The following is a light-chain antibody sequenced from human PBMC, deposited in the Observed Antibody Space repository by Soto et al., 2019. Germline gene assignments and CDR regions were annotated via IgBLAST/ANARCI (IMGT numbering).Light chain of an antibody. CDR2: GAS. V-gene: IGKV3-15*01. J-gene: IGKJ1*01. CDR1: QSVSSK. Sequence: EIVMTQSPATLSVSPGDRATLSCRASQSVSSKSAWYQQKPGQAPRLLIYGASTRATGIPARFSGSGSGTEFTLTISSLQSEDFAVYYCQQYNNWPQTFGQGTKVEIK. CDR3: QQYNNWPQT.